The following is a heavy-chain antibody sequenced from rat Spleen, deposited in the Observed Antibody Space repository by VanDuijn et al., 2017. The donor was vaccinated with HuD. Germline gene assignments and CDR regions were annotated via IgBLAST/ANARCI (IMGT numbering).Heavy chain of an antibody. V-gene: IGHV5-31*01. CDR2: ITKDGGSL. CDR3: ARHYGGYSEYVMDA. J-gene: IGHJ4*01. Sequence: EVELVESGGGLVQPGTSLKLSCVASGFTLNNYWLSWVRQTPGKGLDWIASITKDGGSLFYRDSVKGRFTISRDNAKSTLYLQMDSLRSEDTATYYCARHYGGYSEYVMDAWGQGASVTVSS. CDR1: GFTLNNYW. D-gene: IGHD1-11*01.